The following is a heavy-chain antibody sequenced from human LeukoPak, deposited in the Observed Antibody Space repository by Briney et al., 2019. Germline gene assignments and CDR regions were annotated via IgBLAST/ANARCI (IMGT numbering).Heavy chain of an antibody. Sequence: GGSLRLSCAASGFTFSSYAMSWVRQAPGKGLEWVSAISGSGGSTYYADSVKGRFTISSDSSKNTLYLQMNSLRAEDTAVYYCAKDLSRHTAAGSPFDYWGQGTLVTVSS. CDR2: ISGSGGST. CDR3: AKDLSRHTAAGSPFDY. CDR1: GFTFSSYA. J-gene: IGHJ4*02. D-gene: IGHD6-13*01. V-gene: IGHV3-23*01.